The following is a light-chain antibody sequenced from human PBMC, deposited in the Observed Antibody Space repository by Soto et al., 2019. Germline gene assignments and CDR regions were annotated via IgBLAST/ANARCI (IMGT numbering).Light chain of an antibody. CDR3: QQYNNWPGT. Sequence: ETVMTQSPATLSVSPGERATLSCRASQSVSTNSAWYQHKPGQAPRLLISGASTRATGLPARFSGSGSGTEFTLTISSLQSEDFAVYYCQQYNNWPGTFGQGTKADIK. CDR2: GAS. CDR1: QSVSTN. J-gene: IGKJ1*01. V-gene: IGKV3-15*01.